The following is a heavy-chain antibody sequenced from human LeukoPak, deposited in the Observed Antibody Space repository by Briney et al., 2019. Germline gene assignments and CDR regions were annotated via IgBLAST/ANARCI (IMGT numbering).Heavy chain of an antibody. CDR1: GYTFTSYY. V-gene: IGHV1-46*01. CDR3: ARGMEYSHVHYGSGSPDAFDI. D-gene: IGHD3-10*01. J-gene: IGHJ3*02. CDR2: INPSGGST. Sequence: ASVKVSCKASGYTFTSYYMHWVRQAPGQGLEWMGIINPSGGSTSYAQKFQGRVTMTRDTSISTAYMELSRLRSDDTAVYYCARGMEYSHVHYGSGSPDAFDIWGQGTMVTVSS.